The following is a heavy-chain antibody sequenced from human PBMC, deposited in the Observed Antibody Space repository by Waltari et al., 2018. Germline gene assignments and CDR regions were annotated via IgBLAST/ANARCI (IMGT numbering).Heavy chain of an antibody. D-gene: IGHD3-16*01. CDR3: ARSLGGDAFDL. J-gene: IGHJ3*01. CDR2: IYTGGST. V-gene: IGHV3-53*04. CDR1: GFSVSMYY. Sequence: EGLLEESGGGSVQPGGSLRLSCAAHGFSVSMYYMNWVRQAPGQGLEWVSIIYTGGSTYYADSVRGRFTISRHNSQNTLSLEMNSLTSDDTGIYYCARSLGGDAFDLWGQGTMVAVSS.